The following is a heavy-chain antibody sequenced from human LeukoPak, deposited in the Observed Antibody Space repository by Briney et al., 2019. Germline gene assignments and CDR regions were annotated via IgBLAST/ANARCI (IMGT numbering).Heavy chain of an antibody. CDR3: PSGGCCSGGNCYWFDP. J-gene: IGHJ5*02. CDR2: IIPIFGTA. V-gene: IGHV1-69*05. Sequence: SVKVSCKASGGTFSSHAISWVRQAPGQGLEWMGGIIPIFGTANYAQKFQGRVTITTDEPTSTAYMELSSLSSADKAVYNCPSGGCCSGGNCYWFDPWGQGTLVTVSS. CDR1: GGTFSSHA. D-gene: IGHD2-15*01.